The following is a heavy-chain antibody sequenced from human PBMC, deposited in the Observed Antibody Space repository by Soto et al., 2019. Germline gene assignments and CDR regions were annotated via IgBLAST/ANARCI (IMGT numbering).Heavy chain of an antibody. J-gene: IGHJ6*03. CDR1: GYTFTSYA. CDR2: INAGNGNT. D-gene: IGHD3-3*01. V-gene: IGHV1-3*01. CDR3: ARGGVVIYYYYYYMDV. Sequence: ASVKVSCKASGYTFTSYAMHWVRQAPGQRLEWMGWINAGNGNTKYSQKFQGRVTITRDTSASTAYMELSSLRSEDTAVYYCARGGVVIYYYYYYMDVWGKGTTVTVSS.